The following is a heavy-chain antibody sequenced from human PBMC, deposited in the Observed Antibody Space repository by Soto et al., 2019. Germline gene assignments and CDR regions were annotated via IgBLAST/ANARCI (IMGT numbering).Heavy chain of an antibody. CDR2: IIPIFGTA. Sequence: GASVKVSCKASGGTFSSYAISWVRQAPGQGLEWMGGIIPIFGTANYAQKFQGRVTITADESTSTAYMELSSLRSEDTAVYYCARETHTKLDCLLYTDLDDAFNIWGQGKMVTVSS. D-gene: IGHD3-9*01. CDR3: ARETHTKLDCLLYTDLDDAFNI. V-gene: IGHV1-69*13. CDR1: GGTFSSYA. J-gene: IGHJ3*02.